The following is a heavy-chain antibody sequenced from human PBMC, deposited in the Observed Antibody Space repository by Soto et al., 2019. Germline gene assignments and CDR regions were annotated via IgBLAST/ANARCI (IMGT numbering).Heavy chain of an antibody. D-gene: IGHD2-2*01. CDR3: AKDRRVVIPTALEFYFDY. Sequence: EVQLLESGGGLAQPGGSLRLSCAASGFSFRTHGMTWVRQVPGKGLEWVSGISGSSVKIYYADSVKGRFTISRDNSKNTLYLQMNSLRSEDTAIYYCAKDRRVVIPTALEFYFDYWGQRTPVTVSS. J-gene: IGHJ4*02. CDR1: GFSFRTHG. V-gene: IGHV3-23*01. CDR2: ISGSSVKI.